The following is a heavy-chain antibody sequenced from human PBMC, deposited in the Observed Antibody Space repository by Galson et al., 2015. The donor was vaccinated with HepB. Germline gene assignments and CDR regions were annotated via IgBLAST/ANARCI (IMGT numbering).Heavy chain of an antibody. J-gene: IGHJ4*02. D-gene: IGHD6-6*01. CDR3: ARAAVRSSSSLYYFDY. CDR2: IIPIFGTA. Sequence: SVKVACKASGGTFSSYAISWVRQAPGQGLEWVGGIIPIFGTANYAQKFQGRVTITADESTSTAYMELSSLRSEDTAVYYCARAAVRSSSSLYYFDYWGQGTLVTVSS. V-gene: IGHV1-69*13. CDR1: GGTFSSYA.